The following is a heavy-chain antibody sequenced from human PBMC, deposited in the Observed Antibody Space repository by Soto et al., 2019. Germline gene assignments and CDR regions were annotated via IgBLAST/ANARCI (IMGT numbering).Heavy chain of an antibody. V-gene: IGHV3-48*02. D-gene: IGHD2-2*01. CDR3: ARDGHGYCMSTSCPLYYYYGMDV. CDR1: GFTFSSYS. J-gene: IGHJ6*02. Sequence: EVQLVESGGGLVQPGGSLRLSCAASGFTFSSYSMNWVRQAPGKGLEWVSYISSSSSTIYYADSVKGRFTISRDNAKNSLYLQMNSLRDEDTAVYYCARDGHGYCMSTSCPLYYYYGMDVWGQGTTVTVSS. CDR2: ISSSSSTI.